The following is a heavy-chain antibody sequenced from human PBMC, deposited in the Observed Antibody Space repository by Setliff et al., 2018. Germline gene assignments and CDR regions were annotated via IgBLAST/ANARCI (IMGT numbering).Heavy chain of an antibody. V-gene: IGHV3-7*01. D-gene: IGHD3-3*01. Sequence: PGGSLRLSCAASGFSFSNYWMSWVRQAPGKGLEWVANINQDGSEKYYLDSVKGRFTMSRDNAKNSLYLQMNSLRAEDTAVYYCARATLTIFGVVTPFDYWGQGTTVTVSS. J-gene: IGHJ4*03. CDR3: ARATLTIFGVVTPFDY. CDR1: GFSFSNYW. CDR2: INQDGSEK.